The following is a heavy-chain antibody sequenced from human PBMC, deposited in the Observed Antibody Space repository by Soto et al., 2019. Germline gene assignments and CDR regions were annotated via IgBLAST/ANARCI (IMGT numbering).Heavy chain of an antibody. J-gene: IGHJ4*02. CDR2: ISSSSSHL. D-gene: IGHD1-1*01. V-gene: IGHV3-21*01. CDR3: ASVATATSDY. Sequence: GGSVRLSRAASGFTFSSYSMNWVSQAPGKGLEWVSCISSSSSHLYCADSVKGRFTISRDNAKNSLYLQMNSLRAEDTAVYYCASVATATSDYWAQGTLVPVSS. CDR1: GFTFSSYS.